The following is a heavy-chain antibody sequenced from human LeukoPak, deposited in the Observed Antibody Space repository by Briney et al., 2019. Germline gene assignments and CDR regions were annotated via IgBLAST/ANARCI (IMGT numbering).Heavy chain of an antibody. D-gene: IGHD2-2*02. CDR3: ARGDYCSSTSCYSHRYYYYMDV. J-gene: IGHJ6*03. CDR2: ISSSSSYI. Sequence: GGSLRLSCTVSGFTFSSYSMNWVRQAPGKGLEWVSSISSSSSYIYYADSVKGRFTISRDNAKNSLYLQMNSLRAEDTAVYYCARGDYCSSTSCYSHRYYYYMDVWGKGTTVTVSS. CDR1: GFTFSSYS. V-gene: IGHV3-21*01.